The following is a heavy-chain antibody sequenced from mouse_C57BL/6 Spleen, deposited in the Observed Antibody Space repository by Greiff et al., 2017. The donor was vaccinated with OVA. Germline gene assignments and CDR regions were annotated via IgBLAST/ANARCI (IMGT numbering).Heavy chain of an antibody. CDR2: ISYSGST. CDR3: ARGGYYGNLAY. CDR1: GYSITSGYD. D-gene: IGHD2-1*01. Sequence: EVKLVESGPGMVKPSQSLSLTCTVTGYSITSGYDWHWIRHFPGNKLEWMGYISYSGSTNYNPSLKSRISITHDTSKNHFFLKLNSVTTEDTATYYCARGGYYGNLAYWGQGTLVTVSA. V-gene: IGHV3-1*01. J-gene: IGHJ3*01.